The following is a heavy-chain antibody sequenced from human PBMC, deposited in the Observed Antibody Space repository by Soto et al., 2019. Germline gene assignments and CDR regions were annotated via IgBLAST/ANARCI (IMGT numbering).Heavy chain of an antibody. CDR2: IKQDGTEK. CDR3: ARGDTHMITGMDYFDI. Sequence: GGSLRLSCAASGFTFSRYWMNWVRQAPGKGLEWVANIKQDGTEKNYVDSVKGRFTISRDNARNSLYLQMDSLRAEDTAVYFCARGDTHMITGMDYFDIWGQATMVTVSS. CDR1: GFTFSRYW. J-gene: IGHJ3*02. V-gene: IGHV3-7*01. D-gene: IGHD3-16*01.